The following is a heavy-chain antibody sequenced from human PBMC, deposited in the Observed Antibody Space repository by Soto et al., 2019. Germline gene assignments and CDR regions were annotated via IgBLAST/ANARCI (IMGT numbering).Heavy chain of an antibody. Sequence: SETLSLTCTVSGGSISSGGYYWSWIREHPGKGLDWLGYIYYSGSTYYNPSLKSRVTISVDMSKNQFSLKLSSVTAADTAVYYCARGVGVMVRGTPYWFDPRGQGTLVTVSS. D-gene: IGHD3-10*01. CDR2: IYYSGST. CDR1: GGSISSGGYY. CDR3: ARGVGVMVRGTPYWFDP. J-gene: IGHJ5*02. V-gene: IGHV4-31*03.